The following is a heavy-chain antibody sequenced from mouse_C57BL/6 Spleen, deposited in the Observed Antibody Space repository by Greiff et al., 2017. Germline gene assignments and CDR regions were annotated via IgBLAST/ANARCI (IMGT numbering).Heavy chain of an antibody. CDR1: GFTFSSYA. V-gene: IGHV5-9-1*02. J-gene: IGHJ3*01. CDR2: ISSGGDYI. Sequence: EVMLVESGEGLVKPGGSLKLSCAASGFTFSSYAMSWVRQTPEKRLEWVAYISSGGDYIYYADTVKGRFTISRDNARNTLYLQMSSLKSEDTAMYYCTREGTGAWFAYWGQGTLVTVSA. CDR3: TREGTGAWFAY. D-gene: IGHD4-1*01.